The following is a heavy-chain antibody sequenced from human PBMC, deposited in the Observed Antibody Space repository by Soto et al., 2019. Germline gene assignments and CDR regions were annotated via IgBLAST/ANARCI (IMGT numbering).Heavy chain of an antibody. CDR3: ARGPQNWNPGWFDP. D-gene: IGHD1-1*01. V-gene: IGHV3-74*01. Sequence: PGGSLRLSCAASRFTFSSYWMHWVRQAPGKGLVWVSRINSDGSSTSYADSVKGRFTISRDNAKNTLYLQMNSLRAEDTAVYYCARGPQNWNPGWFDPWGQGTLVTVSS. CDR2: INSDGSST. CDR1: RFTFSSYW. J-gene: IGHJ5*02.